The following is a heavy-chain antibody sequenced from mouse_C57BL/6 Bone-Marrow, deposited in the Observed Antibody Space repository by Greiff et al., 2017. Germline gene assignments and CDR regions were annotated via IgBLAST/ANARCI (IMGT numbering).Heavy chain of an antibody. J-gene: IGHJ2*01. Sequence: QVQLQQPGAELARPGASVKVSCKASGYTFTSYCMSWVKQRPGQGLEWIGRIHPTDSDTYYNQKFKGKATLTVDKSSSTAYMQLSSLTSEDSAVYYCSIWRVRRVDYWGQGTTLPVSS. CDR2: IHPTDSDT. D-gene: IGHD2-14*01. CDR1: GYTFTSYC. V-gene: IGHV1-74*01. CDR3: SIWRVRRVDY.